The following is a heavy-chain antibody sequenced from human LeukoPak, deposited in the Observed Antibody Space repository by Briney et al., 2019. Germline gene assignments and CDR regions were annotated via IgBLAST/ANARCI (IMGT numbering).Heavy chain of an antibody. CDR1: GFTFSSYE. CDR3: AHISSSWPDY. V-gene: IGHV3-23*01. D-gene: IGHD6-13*01. CDR2: ISGSGGST. Sequence: GGSLRLSCAASGFTFSSYEMNWVRQAPGKGLEWVSAISGSGGSTYYADSVKGRFTISRDNSKNTLYLQMNSLRAEDTAVYCCAHISSSWPDYWGQGTLVTVSS. J-gene: IGHJ4*02.